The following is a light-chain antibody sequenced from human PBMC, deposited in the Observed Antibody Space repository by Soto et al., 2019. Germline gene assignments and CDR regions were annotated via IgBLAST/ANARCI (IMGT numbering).Light chain of an antibody. J-gene: IGKJ1*01. Sequence: EIVLTQSPGTLSLSPGERATLSCRASQSVGSYLAWYQQKPGQAPRFLIYDASTRTTGIPDRFSGSGSGTDFTLSISRLEPEDFAVYYCQQYDSSPRTFGHGTKVEI. V-gene: IGKV3-20*01. CDR2: DAS. CDR3: QQYDSSPRT. CDR1: QSVGSY.